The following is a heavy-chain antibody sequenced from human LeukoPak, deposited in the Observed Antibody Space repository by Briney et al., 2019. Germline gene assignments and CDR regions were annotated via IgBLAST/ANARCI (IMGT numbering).Heavy chain of an antibody. V-gene: IGHV4-39*01. CDR1: DASIVSCNYF. D-gene: IGHD5-24*01. CDR3: ASRLASDGGAFDF. J-gene: IGHJ4*02. Sequence: PSETLSLTCSVSDASIVSCNYFWDWIRQPPGQGLEWIGTFYSTGSTYQNPSLKSRITISDDASNNEFSLSPTPVTYAARAIYCSASRLASDGGAFDFWGQGKLVTVSS. CDR2: FYSTGST.